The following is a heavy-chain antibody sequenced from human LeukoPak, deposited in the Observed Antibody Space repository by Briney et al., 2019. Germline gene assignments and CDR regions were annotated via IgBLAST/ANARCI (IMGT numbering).Heavy chain of an antibody. CDR2: IYSGGGT. CDR1: GFTVSSSH. Sequence: PGGSLRLSCAASGFTVSSSHMTWVRQAPGKGLEFVSLIYSGGGTGYADSVKGRFTISRDNSKNTLYLQMNSLRADDTAVYYCARGYCVSGNCWGQGTLVTVSS. V-gene: IGHV3-53*01. J-gene: IGHJ4*02. CDR3: ARGYCVSGNC. D-gene: IGHD3-10*01.